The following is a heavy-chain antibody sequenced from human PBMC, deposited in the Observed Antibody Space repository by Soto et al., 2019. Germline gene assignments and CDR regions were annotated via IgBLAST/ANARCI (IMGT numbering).Heavy chain of an antibody. J-gene: IGHJ6*02. CDR1: GYTFTRSG. CDR2: ISTYNGDT. D-gene: IGHD5-12*01. Sequence: GASVKVSCKASGYTFTRSGISWVRQAPGQGLEWMGWISTYNGDTNYAQTFQGRVTMTTDTSTSTVHMEGRSLRSDDTAVYYCAREGVAPYYYYGMAVWGQGTPVTVSS. V-gene: IGHV1-18*01. CDR3: AREGVAPYYYYGMAV.